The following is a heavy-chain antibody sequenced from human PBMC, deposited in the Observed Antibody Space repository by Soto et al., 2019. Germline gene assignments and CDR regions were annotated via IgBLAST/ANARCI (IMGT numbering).Heavy chain of an antibody. CDR1: GYTFTSYG. CDR2: ISAYNGNT. CDR3: ARDFGNYDYIWGSYRPGVFDY. J-gene: IGHJ4*02. V-gene: IGHV1-18*01. Sequence: GPSVKVSCKASGYTFTSYGISWVRQAPGQGLEWMGWISAYNGNTNYAQKLQGRVTVTTDTSTSTAYMELRSLRSDDTAVYYCARDFGNYDYIWGSYRPGVFDYWGQGTLVTVSS. D-gene: IGHD3-16*02.